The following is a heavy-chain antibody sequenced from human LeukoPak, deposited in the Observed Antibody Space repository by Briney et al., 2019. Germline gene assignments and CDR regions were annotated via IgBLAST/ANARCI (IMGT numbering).Heavy chain of an antibody. Sequence: PSETLSLTCTVSGVSISSGDYYWGWIRQPPGKGLEWVGYIYYSGSTYYDPSLKSRVTRSVDTSKNQFSLKLSSVTAADTAVYYCAREVVPYYYDSSGYAFDIWGQGTMVTVSS. CDR1: GVSISSGDYY. CDR2: IYYSGST. CDR3: AREVVPYYYDSSGYAFDI. V-gene: IGHV4-30-4*08. J-gene: IGHJ3*02. D-gene: IGHD3-22*01.